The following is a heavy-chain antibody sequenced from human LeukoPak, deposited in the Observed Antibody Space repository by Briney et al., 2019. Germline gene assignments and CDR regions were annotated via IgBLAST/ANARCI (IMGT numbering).Heavy chain of an antibody. CDR1: GYPFTKWE. Sequence: VASVKVPCKTSGYPFTKWEINWVRQAAGQGLEWLGWVHPDNGNTYYAQRFRGRVTMSRDTSTTTAYMELSGLRSNDTAVYFCATGPRNDPWGQGTLVTVSS. CDR3: ATGPRNDP. CDR2: VHPDNGNT. V-gene: IGHV1-8*01. J-gene: IGHJ5*02. D-gene: IGHD1-14*01.